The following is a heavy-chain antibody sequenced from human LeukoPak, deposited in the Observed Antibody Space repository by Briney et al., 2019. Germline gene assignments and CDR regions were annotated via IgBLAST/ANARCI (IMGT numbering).Heavy chain of an antibody. Sequence: VGSLRLSCAASGFTFSSYAMHWVRQAPGTVLDYVSAISSNGGSTYYANSVKGRFTISRDNSKNTLYLQMGSLRAEDTAVYYCARGSRLARGAFDIWGQGTMVTVSS. CDR1: GFTFSSYA. J-gene: IGHJ3*02. CDR2: ISSNGGST. CDR3: ARGSRLARGAFDI. D-gene: IGHD2-15*01. V-gene: IGHV3-64*01.